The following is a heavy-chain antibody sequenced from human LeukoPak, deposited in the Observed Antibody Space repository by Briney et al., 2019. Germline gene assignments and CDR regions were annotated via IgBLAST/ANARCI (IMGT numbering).Heavy chain of an antibody. Sequence: PGGSLRLSCAASGFTFSSRAMSWVRQAPGKGLEWVSAICGSGGTTYYADSVKGRFTISRDNSKNTLYLQMNSLRAEDTAVYYSAKHRSDWNNAFDYWGQGTLVTVSS. J-gene: IGHJ4*02. V-gene: IGHV3-23*01. CDR1: GFTFSSRA. CDR2: ICGSGGTT. D-gene: IGHD1/OR15-1a*01. CDR3: AKHRSDWNNAFDY.